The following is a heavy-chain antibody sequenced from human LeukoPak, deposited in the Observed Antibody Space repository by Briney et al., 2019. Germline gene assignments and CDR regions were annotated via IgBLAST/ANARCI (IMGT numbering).Heavy chain of an antibody. CDR3: ARDPGTAMVPSFGVYGMDV. CDR1: GFTSIAYA. Sequence: PGGSLRLSCVGSGFTSIAYALTWARQAPGKGLEWVSGISGGGVTTYYADSVKGRFTISRDNSKNTLYLQMNSLRSEDTAVYYCARDPGTAMVPSFGVYGMDVWGQGTTVTVSS. D-gene: IGHD5-18*01. V-gene: IGHV3-23*01. J-gene: IGHJ6*02. CDR2: ISGGGVTT.